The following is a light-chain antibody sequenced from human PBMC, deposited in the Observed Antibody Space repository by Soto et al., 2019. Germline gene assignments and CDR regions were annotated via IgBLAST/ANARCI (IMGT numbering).Light chain of an antibody. CDR3: AAWDDSLNGVV. V-gene: IGLV1-44*01. CDR1: SSNIGTYS. Sequence: QLVLTQPPSASGTPGQRVTISCSGSSSNIGTYSVNWYQQLPGAAPKLLIYTNNQRPSGVPDRFSGSKSGTSASLAISGRQSGDEANYYCAAWDDSLNGVVFGGGTQLTVL. J-gene: IGLJ2*01. CDR2: TNN.